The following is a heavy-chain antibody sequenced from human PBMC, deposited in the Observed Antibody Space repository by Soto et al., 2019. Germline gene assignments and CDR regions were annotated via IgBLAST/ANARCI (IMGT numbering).Heavy chain of an antibody. CDR3: ARSRGKAIRLGGGYYGMDV. D-gene: IGHD3-16*01. J-gene: IGHJ6*02. Sequence: QVQLQQWGAGLLKPSETLSLTCAVYGGSFSGYYWSWIRQPPGKGLEWIGEINHSGSTNYNPSLKGRDTKIRTNGNNQISLEERCINPTAMDMYSLARSRGKAIRLGGGYYGMDVWGQGTTVTVSS. V-gene: IGHV4-34*01. CDR1: GGSFSGYY. CDR2: INHSGST.